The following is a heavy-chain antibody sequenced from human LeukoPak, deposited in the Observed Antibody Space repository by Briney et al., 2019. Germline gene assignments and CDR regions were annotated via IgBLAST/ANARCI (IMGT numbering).Heavy chain of an antibody. D-gene: IGHD2-15*01. V-gene: IGHV4-38-2*02. CDR3: ARCLKDIVVVVAADY. CDR1: GYSISSGYY. CDR2: IYYSGST. J-gene: IGHJ4*02. Sequence: SETLSLTCTVSGYSISSGYYWGWIRQPPGKGLEWIGSIYYSGSTYYNPSLKSRVTISVDTSKNQFSLKLSSVTAADTAVYYCARCLKDIVVVVAADYWGQGTLVTVSS.